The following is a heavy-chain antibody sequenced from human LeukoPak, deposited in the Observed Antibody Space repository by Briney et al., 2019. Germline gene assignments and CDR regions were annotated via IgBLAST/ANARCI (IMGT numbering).Heavy chain of an antibody. V-gene: IGHV3-23*01. J-gene: IGHJ1*01. CDR2: ISGSGGST. Sequence: PGGSLRLSCAASGFTFSSYAMSWVRQAPGKGLEWVSAISGSGGSTYYADSVKGRFTISRDNSKNTLYLQMNGLRAEDTAVYYCAKRRHDSSGYYRYWGQGTLVTVSS. CDR1: GFTFSSYA. D-gene: IGHD3-22*01. CDR3: AKRRHDSSGYYRY.